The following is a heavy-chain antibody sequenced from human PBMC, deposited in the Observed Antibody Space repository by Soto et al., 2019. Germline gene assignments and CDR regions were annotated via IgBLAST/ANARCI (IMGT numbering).Heavy chain of an antibody. CDR1: GFTFSSYA. CDR3: AKDLPLLGYCSSTSCYTSDY. Sequence: GALRLSCAASGFTFSSYAMSWVRQAPGKGLEWVSAISGSGGSTYYADSVKGRFTISRDNSKNTLYLQMNSLRAEDTAVYYCAKDLPLLGYCSSTSCYTSDYWGQGTLVTVSS. CDR2: ISGSGGST. V-gene: IGHV3-23*01. D-gene: IGHD2-2*02. J-gene: IGHJ4*02.